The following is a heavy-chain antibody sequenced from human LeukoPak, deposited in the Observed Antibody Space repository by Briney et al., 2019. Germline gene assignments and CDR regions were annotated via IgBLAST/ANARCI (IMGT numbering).Heavy chain of an antibody. CDR1: GFIFSSYD. CDR2: IAITGNT. CDR3: ARGLTGGLDS. D-gene: IGHD1-26*01. J-gene: IGHJ5*01. V-gene: IGHV3-13*04. Sequence: GGSLRLSCAASGFIFSSYDMHWVRQATGKGLEWVSSIAITGNTYYSGSVKGRFTISRENAKNSLYLQVNSLRAGDTAVYYCARGLTGGLDSWGQGTLVTVSS.